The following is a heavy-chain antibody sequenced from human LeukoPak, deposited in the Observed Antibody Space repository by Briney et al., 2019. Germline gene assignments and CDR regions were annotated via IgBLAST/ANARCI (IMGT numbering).Heavy chain of an antibody. CDR3: ARTESPFNWFDP. CDR1: GGSISSSSYY. CDR2: IYTSGST. Sequence: SETLSLTCTVSGGSISSSSYYWSWIRQPAGKGLEWIGRIYTSGSTNYNPSLKSRVTMSVDTSKNQFSLKLSSVTAADTAVYYCARTESPFNWFDPWGQGTLVTVSS. J-gene: IGHJ5*02. V-gene: IGHV4-61*02.